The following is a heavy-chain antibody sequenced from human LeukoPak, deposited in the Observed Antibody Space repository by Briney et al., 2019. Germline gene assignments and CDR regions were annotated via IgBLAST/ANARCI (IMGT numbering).Heavy chain of an antibody. CDR1: GFTFKTYA. D-gene: IGHD3-10*01. J-gene: IGHJ4*02. CDR3: AKEVRESAWFYFDY. CDR2: IRSSGETT. V-gene: IGHV3-23*01. Sequence: GGALRLSCAASGFTFKTYAMSWVRQAPGKGLEWVSSIRSSGETTYYADSVKGRFPISRDNSRNTLYPQMDSLRAEDTAVYYCAKEVRESAWFYFDYWGQGTLATVSP.